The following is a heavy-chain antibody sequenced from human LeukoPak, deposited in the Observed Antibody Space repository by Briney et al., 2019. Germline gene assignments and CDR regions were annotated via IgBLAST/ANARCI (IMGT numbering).Heavy chain of an antibody. V-gene: IGHV4-34*01. CDR1: GGSFSGYY. Sequence: AETLSLTCAVYGGSFSGYYWSWIRQPPGKGLEWIGEINYSGSTNYNPSLKSRVTISVATSRNQFSLKLRSVTAADTAIYYCARGGEGYHFGSASQDYWGQGTLVTVSS. CDR2: INYSGST. J-gene: IGHJ4*02. CDR3: ARGGEGYHFGSASQDY. D-gene: IGHD3-10*01.